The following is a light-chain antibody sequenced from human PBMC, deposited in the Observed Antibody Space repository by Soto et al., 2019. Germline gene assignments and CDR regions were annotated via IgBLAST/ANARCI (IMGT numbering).Light chain of an antibody. J-gene: IGKJ5*01. Sequence: EIVMTQSPATLSVSPGQRATLSCRASQSVSSNLAWYQHKPGQAPRLLIFGASTRATGIPARFSGSGAGTDFTRTISSVDSEDFEFYYCHQYNNYVTFGRGTRLDIK. CDR1: QSVSSN. CDR3: HQYNNYVT. CDR2: GAS. V-gene: IGKV3-15*01.